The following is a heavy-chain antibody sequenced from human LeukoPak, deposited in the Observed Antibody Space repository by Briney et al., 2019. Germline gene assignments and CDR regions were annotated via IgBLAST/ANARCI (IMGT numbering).Heavy chain of an antibody. J-gene: IGHJ4*02. CDR1: GLTFSSHW. D-gene: IGHD6-19*01. CDR3: AKGQWLTFDY. CDR2: ISGSGGST. Sequence: PGGSLRLSCAASGLTFSSHWMHWVRQAPGKGLEWVSAISGSGGSTYYADSVKGRFTISRDNSKNTLYLQMNSLRAEDTAVYYCAKGQWLTFDYWGQGTLVTVSS. V-gene: IGHV3-23*01.